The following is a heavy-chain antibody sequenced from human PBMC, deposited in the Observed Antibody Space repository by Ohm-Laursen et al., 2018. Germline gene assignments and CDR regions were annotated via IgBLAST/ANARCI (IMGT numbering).Heavy chain of an antibody. D-gene: IGHD5-24*01. CDR3: AKYRTDGYNYDAFAV. J-gene: IGHJ3*01. CDR1: GGSMRSNF. CDR2: IYYSGST. Sequence: TLSLTCTVSGGSMRSNFWSWIRQPPGKELEWIGHIYYSGSTTYNPSLESRITISVETSKSQFSLRLTSVTAADTAVYYCAKYRTDGYNYDAFAVWGQGTMVTVPS. V-gene: IGHV4-59*01.